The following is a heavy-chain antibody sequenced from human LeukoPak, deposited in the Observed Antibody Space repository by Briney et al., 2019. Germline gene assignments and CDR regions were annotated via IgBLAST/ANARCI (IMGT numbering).Heavy chain of an antibody. D-gene: IGHD3-3*01. J-gene: IGHJ5*02. Sequence: ASVKVSCKASGYTFTSYDFNWLRQATGQGPEWMGWMNPNSGATGYAQKFQGRVTMTRNTSISTAYMELSSLRSEDTAVYYCARSNYDFWSGYYTRAANWFDPWGQGTLVTVSS. CDR1: GYTFTSYD. CDR2: MNPNSGAT. V-gene: IGHV1-8*01. CDR3: ARSNYDFWSGYYTRAANWFDP.